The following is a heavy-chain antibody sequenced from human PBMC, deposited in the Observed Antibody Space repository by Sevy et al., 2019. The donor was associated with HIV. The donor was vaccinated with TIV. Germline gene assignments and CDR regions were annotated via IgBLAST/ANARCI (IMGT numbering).Heavy chain of an antibody. CDR1: GGSISSYY. V-gene: IGHV4-59*01. CDR2: IYYSGST. Sequence: SETLSLTCTVSGGSISSYYWSWIRQPPGKGLEWIGYIYYSGSTNYNPSLKSRVTISVDTSKNQFSLKLSSVTAADTAVYYCARGPRWGLKGWFDPWGQGTLVTVSS. CDR3: ARGPRWGLKGWFDP. J-gene: IGHJ5*02. D-gene: IGHD7-27*01.